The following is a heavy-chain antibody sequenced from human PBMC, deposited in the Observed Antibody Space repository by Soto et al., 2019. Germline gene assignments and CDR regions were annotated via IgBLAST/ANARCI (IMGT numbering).Heavy chain of an antibody. CDR1: GFTLSNYA. D-gene: IGHD2-15*01. V-gene: IGHV3-30*04. CDR3: ARARGHCTGGGCYRPGTATHYAMDV. J-gene: IGHJ6*02. Sequence: QVQLVESGGGVVQPGRSLRLSCAASGFTLSNYAMYWVRQAPGKGLEWVALISYDGTNKYDADSVKGRFTISRDNSKNTGTLQMNSLRGEDTAIYYCARARGHCTGGGCYRPGTATHYAMDVWGQGTTVTVSS. CDR2: ISYDGTNK.